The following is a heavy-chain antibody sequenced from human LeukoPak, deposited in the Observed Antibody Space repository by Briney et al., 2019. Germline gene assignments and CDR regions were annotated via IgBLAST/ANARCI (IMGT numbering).Heavy chain of an antibody. CDR3: ARGLHGDYGGY. CDR2: IYSGGNT. D-gene: IGHD4-17*01. J-gene: IGHJ4*02. V-gene: IGHV3-53*01. CDR1: GFTVSSNY. Sequence: GGSLSLSCAASGFTVSSNYMSWVRQAPGKGLEWVSVIYSGGNTYYADSVKGRFTISRDNSKNTLYLQMNSLRAEDTAVYYCARGLHGDYGGYWGQGTLVTVSS.